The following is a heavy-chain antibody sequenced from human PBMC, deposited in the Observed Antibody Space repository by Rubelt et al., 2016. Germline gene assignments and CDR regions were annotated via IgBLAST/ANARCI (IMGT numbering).Heavy chain of an antibody. CDR3: ARGYGAGNSQLFDC. D-gene: IGHD6-13*01. CDR1: GGSISSYY. CDR2: IYGSGSI. J-gene: IGHJ4*02. V-gene: IGHV4-59*01. Sequence: QMQLQESGPGLVQPSETLSLTCTVSGGSISSYYWSWIRQPPGQGLEWIGYIYGSGSINYNPSLKSRVTMSLETSNSQFSRKWMSVTAAETAVYYWARGYGAGNSQLFDCWGQGTLVTVSS.